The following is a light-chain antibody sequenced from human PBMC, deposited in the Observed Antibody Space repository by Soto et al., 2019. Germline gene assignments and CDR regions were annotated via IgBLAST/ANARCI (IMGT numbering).Light chain of an antibody. CDR1: RRLVGGYEY. Sequence: QCVLTQPPPTTESPGQAVTITSTRTRRLVGGYEYVSCYQQHPGKAHKLSIYDVSKRAAGVPDRCSGSKSGNTASLTVSGLQAEDEADYYCGSYAATNNFEVYVFGTGTKVTVL. V-gene: IGLV2-8*01. CDR2: DVS. CDR3: GSYAATNNFEVYV. J-gene: IGLJ1*01.